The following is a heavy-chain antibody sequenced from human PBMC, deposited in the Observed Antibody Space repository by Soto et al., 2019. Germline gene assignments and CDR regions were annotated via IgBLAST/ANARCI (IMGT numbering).Heavy chain of an antibody. J-gene: IGHJ4*02. CDR1: EFTFSNAW. V-gene: IGHV3-15*05. D-gene: IGHD2-15*01. CDR2: IKSKTTGGTT. CDR3: TTDDSIIGY. Sequence: EVQLADSGGGLATPGGALTLSCAASEFTFSNAWMSWVRQAPGKGLEWVGRIKSKTTGGTTDYVARVITRFTNPREDSKYTLYLQMNSLKTDVTAVYCCTTDDSIIGYWGQGTLVTVSS.